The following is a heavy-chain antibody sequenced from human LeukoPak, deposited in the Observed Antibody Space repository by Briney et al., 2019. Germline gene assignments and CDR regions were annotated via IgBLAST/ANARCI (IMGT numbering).Heavy chain of an antibody. V-gene: IGHV3-11*01. CDR1: GFTFSDYY. CDR2: ISSSGSTI. Sequence: GRSLRLSCAASGFTFSDYYMSWIRQAPGQGLDWVSYISSSGSTIYYADSVKGRFTISRDNAKNSLYLQMNSLRAEDTAVYYCARGPVDSLNWFDPWGQGTLVTVSS. CDR3: ARGPVDSLNWFDP. D-gene: IGHD5-12*01. J-gene: IGHJ5*02.